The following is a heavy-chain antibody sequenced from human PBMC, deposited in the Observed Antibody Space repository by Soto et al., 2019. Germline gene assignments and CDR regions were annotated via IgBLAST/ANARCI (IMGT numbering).Heavy chain of an antibody. J-gene: IGHJ4*02. CDR3: AKDLQLSIAAAGPFDY. V-gene: IGHV3-23*01. Sequence: GGSLRLSCAASGFTFSSYAMSWVRQAPGKGMEWVSAISGSGGSTYYADSGKGRFTISRDNSKNTLYLQMNSRRAEDTAVYYCAKDLQLSIAAAGPFDYWGKGTQVTVSS. CDR2: ISGSGGST. D-gene: IGHD6-13*01. CDR1: GFTFSSYA.